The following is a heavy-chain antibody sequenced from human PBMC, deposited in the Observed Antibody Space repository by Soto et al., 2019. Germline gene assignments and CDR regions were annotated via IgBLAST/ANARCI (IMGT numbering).Heavy chain of an antibody. CDR2: ISSSSSTI. J-gene: IGHJ5*02. V-gene: IGHV3-48*01. Sequence: EVQLVESGGGLVQPGGSLRLSCAASGFTFSSYSMNWVRQAPGKGMEWVSYISSSSSTIYYADSVKGRFTISRDNAKNTLYLQMNSLRAEDTAVYYCARETQWLNWFDPWGQGTLVTVSS. CDR1: GFTFSSYS. CDR3: ARETQWLNWFDP. D-gene: IGHD6-19*01.